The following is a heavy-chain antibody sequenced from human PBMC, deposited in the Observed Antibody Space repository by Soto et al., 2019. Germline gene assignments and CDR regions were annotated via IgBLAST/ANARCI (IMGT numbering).Heavy chain of an antibody. Sequence: GESLKISCKASGYDFARTWIGWVRQLPGKGLDWLGIIYPGDSETRYSPSFRGQVTFSVDMSISTAYLQWSSLKTPDIAIYYCARLVGAYDSYFDHWGQGTRVTVSS. J-gene: IGHJ4*02. V-gene: IGHV5-51*01. D-gene: IGHD5-12*01. CDR1: GYDFARTW. CDR2: IYPGDSET. CDR3: ARLVGAYDSYFDH.